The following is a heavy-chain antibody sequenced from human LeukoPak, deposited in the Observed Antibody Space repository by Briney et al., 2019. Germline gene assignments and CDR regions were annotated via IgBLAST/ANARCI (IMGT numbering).Heavy chain of an antibody. Sequence: SETLSLTCTVSGGSISSYYWTWIRQPPGKGLEWIGYIYYSGSTNYNPSLKSRVTISLDTSKNQFSLRLNSVTTADTAVYYCARGTIVARPNWFDPWGQGTLVTVSS. J-gene: IGHJ5*02. V-gene: IGHV4-59*01. CDR2: IYYSGST. CDR1: GGSISSYY. CDR3: ARGTIVARPNWFDP. D-gene: IGHD5-12*01.